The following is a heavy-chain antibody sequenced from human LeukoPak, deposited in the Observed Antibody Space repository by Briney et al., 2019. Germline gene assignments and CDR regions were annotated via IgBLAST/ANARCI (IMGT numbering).Heavy chain of an antibody. CDR2: ITSSSSYT. D-gene: IGHD2-15*01. Sequence: GGSLRLSCAASGFTFSTYNMNWVRQAPGKGLEWVSSITSSSSYTFYADSVKGRFTISRDNSKNTLYLQMNSLRAEDTAVYYCARVGGSSALDAFDIWGQGTMVTVSS. V-gene: IGHV3-21*04. CDR3: ARVGGSSALDAFDI. J-gene: IGHJ3*02. CDR1: GFTFSTYN.